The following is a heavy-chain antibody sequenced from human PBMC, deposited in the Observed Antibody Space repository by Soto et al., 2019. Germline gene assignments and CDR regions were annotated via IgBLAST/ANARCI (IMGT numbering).Heavy chain of an antibody. CDR1: GGSISSYY. V-gene: IGHV4-59*01. Sequence: SETLSLTCTVSGGSISSYYWSWIRQPPGKGLEWIGYIYYSGSTNYNPSLKSRVTISVDTSKNQFSLQLSSVTAADTAVYYCAIAYSWNGGMDALDVLGQRTMVAVS. CDR2: IYYSGST. CDR3: AIAYSWNGGMDALDV. J-gene: IGHJ3*01. D-gene: IGHD1-1*01.